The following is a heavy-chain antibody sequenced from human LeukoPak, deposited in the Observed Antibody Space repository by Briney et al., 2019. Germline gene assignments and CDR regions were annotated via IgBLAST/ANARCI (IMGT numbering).Heavy chain of an antibody. CDR3: ARTIAAAGKSFDY. J-gene: IGHJ4*02. V-gene: IGHV1-18*01. Sequence: ASVKVSCKASGYTFTSYAMHWVRQAPGQRLEWMGWISAYNGNTNYAQKLQGRVTMTTDTSTSTAYMELRSLRSDDTAVYYCARTIAAAGKSFDYWGQGTLVTVSS. D-gene: IGHD6-13*01. CDR1: GYTFTSYA. CDR2: ISAYNGNT.